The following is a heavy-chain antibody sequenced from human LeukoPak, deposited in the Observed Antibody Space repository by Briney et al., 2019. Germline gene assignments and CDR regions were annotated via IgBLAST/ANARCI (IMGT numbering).Heavy chain of an antibody. Sequence: TLRLSCAASGFTFSNYAMHWVRQAPGKGLEWVAVISYDGSNKYYADSVKGRFTISRDNSKNALYLQMSSLTPEDTAVYYCAPDPTSYDDYWGQGTLVTVFS. D-gene: IGHD2-2*01. CDR1: GFTFSNYA. V-gene: IGHV3-30-3*01. J-gene: IGHJ4*02. CDR2: ISYDGSNK. CDR3: APDPTSYDDY.